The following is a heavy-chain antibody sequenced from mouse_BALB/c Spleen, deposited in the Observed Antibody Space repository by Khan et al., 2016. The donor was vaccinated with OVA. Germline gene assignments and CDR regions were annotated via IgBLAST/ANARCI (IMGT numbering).Heavy chain of an antibody. J-gene: IGHJ3*01. CDR2: IDPENGNT. Sequence: VQLKQSGAELVRPGALVKLSCKASGFNIKDYYMLWVKQRPEQGLEWIGWIDPENGNTIYDPKFQGKASITADTSSNTAYLQLSSLTSEDTAVYHCARRGYGNYWFAYWGQGTLVTVSA. D-gene: IGHD2-1*01. V-gene: IGHV14-1*02. CDR3: ARRGYGNYWFAY. CDR1: GFNIKDYY.